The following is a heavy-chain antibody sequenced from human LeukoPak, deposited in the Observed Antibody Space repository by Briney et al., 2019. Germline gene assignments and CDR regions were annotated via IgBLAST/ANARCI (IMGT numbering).Heavy chain of an antibody. V-gene: IGHV3-53*01. D-gene: IGHD3-10*01. CDR2: KDNFGNT. Sequence: PGGSLRLSCAASGFSVNNNYMSWVRQAPGKGLEWVSVKDNFGNTYYTDSVKGRFTISRDISKNTVYLQMNTLSAEDTAVYYCAGGTYYGSGSRPGYFDHWGQGTLVTVSS. CDR3: AGGTYYGSGSRPGYFDH. J-gene: IGHJ4*02. CDR1: GFSVNNNY.